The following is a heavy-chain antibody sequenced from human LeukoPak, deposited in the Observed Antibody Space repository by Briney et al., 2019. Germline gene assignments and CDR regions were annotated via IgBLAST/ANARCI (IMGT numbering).Heavy chain of an antibody. CDR1: RYTFTAYY. CDR3: ARDERSIQFNY. Sequence: SVKVSCKTSRYTFTAYYMHWVRQAPGQGFEWMGGIIPIFGTANYAQKFQGRVTITADKSTSTAYMELSSLRSEDTAIYYCARDERSIQFNYWGQGTLVTVSS. V-gene: IGHV1-69*06. CDR2: IIPIFGTA. J-gene: IGHJ4*02. D-gene: IGHD2-21*01.